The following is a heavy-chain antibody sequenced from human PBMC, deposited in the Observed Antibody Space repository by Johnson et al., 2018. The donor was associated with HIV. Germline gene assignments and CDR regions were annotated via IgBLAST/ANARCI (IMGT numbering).Heavy chain of an antibody. CDR3: ARTARRYFVDAFDI. CDR1: GFIATSNY. D-gene: IGHD3-9*01. CDR2: IYGSNST. Sequence: VQLVESGGGLVQPGGSLRLSCAASGFIATSNYMTWVRQAPGKGLEWVSVIYGSNSTYYADSVKGRFTISRDNAKNSLYLQMNSLRAEDTAVYYCARTARRYFVDAFDIWGQGTMVTVSS. J-gene: IGHJ3*02. V-gene: IGHV3-66*01.